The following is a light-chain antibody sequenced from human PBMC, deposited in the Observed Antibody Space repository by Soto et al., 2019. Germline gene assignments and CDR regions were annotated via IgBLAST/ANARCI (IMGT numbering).Light chain of an antibody. Sequence: DIQMTQSPSTLSASVGDRVTITCRASQSISSWLAWYQQKPGKAPKLLIYKASSLESGVPSRFIGSGSGTEITLTIKKLPPCEFANYYCQQYNTYEWTFGQGTKVEIK. J-gene: IGKJ1*01. CDR2: KAS. CDR1: QSISSW. V-gene: IGKV1-5*03. CDR3: QQYNTYEWT.